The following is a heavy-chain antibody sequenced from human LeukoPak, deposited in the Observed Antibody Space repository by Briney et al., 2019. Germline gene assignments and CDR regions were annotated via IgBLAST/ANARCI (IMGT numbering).Heavy chain of an antibody. CDR1: GYTFTTYN. D-gene: IGHD1-20*01. Sequence: GASVKVSCKASGYTFTTYNINWVRQAPGQGLEWMGWISGYNGNTNYAQKLQGRVTMTTDTSTSTAYMELRSLKSDDTAVYYCARDAQVTGTTPLDYWGQGTLVTVSS. CDR2: ISGYNGNT. J-gene: IGHJ4*02. V-gene: IGHV1-18*01. CDR3: ARDAQVTGTTPLDY.